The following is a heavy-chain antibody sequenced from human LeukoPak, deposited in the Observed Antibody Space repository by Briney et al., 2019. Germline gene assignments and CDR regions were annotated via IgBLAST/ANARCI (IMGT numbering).Heavy chain of an antibody. CDR2: MNPDTGNT. Sequence: ASVKVSCKASGYTFTSHHINWVRQAAGQGFEWMGWMNPDTGNTVYAQKFQGRVTMTWDTSISTAYMELDSLRSEDTAVYYCARGRPTNLGGIYWGQGTPVTVSS. J-gene: IGHJ4*02. CDR3: ARGRPTNLGGIY. V-gene: IGHV1-8*01. CDR1: GYTFTSHH. D-gene: IGHD7-27*01.